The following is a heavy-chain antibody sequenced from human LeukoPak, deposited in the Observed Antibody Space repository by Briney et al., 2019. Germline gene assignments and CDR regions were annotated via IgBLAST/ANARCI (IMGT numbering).Heavy chain of an antibody. Sequence: GGSLRPSCAASGITFSSYGMSWVRQAPGKGLEWVSSISSTGGTTYYADSVKGRFTISRDNAKNSLYLQMNSLRVEDTAVYYCAKVAKYYYGSETYYFFEHWGQGTPVTASS. J-gene: IGHJ4*02. V-gene: IGHV3-23*01. CDR2: ISSTGGTT. CDR1: GITFSSYG. D-gene: IGHD3-10*01. CDR3: AKVAKYYYGSETYYFFEH.